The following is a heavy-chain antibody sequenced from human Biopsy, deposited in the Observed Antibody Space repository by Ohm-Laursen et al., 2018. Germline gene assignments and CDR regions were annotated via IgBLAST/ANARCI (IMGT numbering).Heavy chain of an antibody. D-gene: IGHD3-22*01. Sequence: SDTLSLTCIVSGDSIFGGGYYWTWIRQHPEKGLEWLGYIFFRGDTHYNPSLRSRVDISSDMSKNEFYLRLYSVTAADTAVYYCARAKTQDRSFPDWYFDLWGRGTLVTVSS. J-gene: IGHJ2*01. V-gene: IGHV4-31*03. CDR2: IFFRGDT. CDR3: ARAKTQDRSFPDWYFDL. CDR1: GDSIFGGGYY.